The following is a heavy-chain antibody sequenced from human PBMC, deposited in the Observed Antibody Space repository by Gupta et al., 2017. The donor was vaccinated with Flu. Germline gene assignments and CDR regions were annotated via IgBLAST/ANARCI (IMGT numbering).Heavy chain of an antibody. Sequence: QVQLQESGPGLVKPSETLSLTCTVSGGSISSYYWSWIRQPPGKGLEWIGYIYYSGSTNYNPSLKSRVTISVDTSKNQFSLKLSSVTAADTAVYYCARHAGDNCSSTSCYVATANGAFDIWGQGTMVTGSS. V-gene: IGHV4-59*08. CDR3: ARHAGDNCSSTSCYVATANGAFDI. D-gene: IGHD2-2*01. CDR1: GGSISSYY. CDR2: IYYSGST. J-gene: IGHJ3*02.